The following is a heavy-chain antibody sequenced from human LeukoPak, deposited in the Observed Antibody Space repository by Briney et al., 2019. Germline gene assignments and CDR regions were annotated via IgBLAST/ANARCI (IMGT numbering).Heavy chain of an antibody. J-gene: IGHJ4*02. CDR2: ISASGGST. Sequence: PGGSLRLSCAASGFTFNRCAMAWVRQAPGKGLDWVSVISASGGSTYYADSVKGRFTISRDNSKNTLSLQMNSLRAEDTAVYYCARESGGYYGSGSLNRGQGTLVTVSS. CDR3: ARESGGYYGSGSLN. V-gene: IGHV3-23*01. D-gene: IGHD3-10*01. CDR1: GFTFNRCA.